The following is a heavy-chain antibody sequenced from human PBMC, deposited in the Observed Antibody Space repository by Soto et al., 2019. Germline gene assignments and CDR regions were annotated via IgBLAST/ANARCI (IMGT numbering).Heavy chain of an antibody. Sequence: SVKVSCKASGGTFSSYAISWLRQAPGQGLEWMGGIIPIFGTANYAQKFQGRVTITADESTSTAYMELSSLRSEDTAVYYCARDPHLFEEFSGIAVAGTRVGYYGMDVWGQGTTVTVSS. V-gene: IGHV1-69*13. CDR3: ARDPHLFEEFSGIAVAGTRVGYYGMDV. D-gene: IGHD6-19*01. CDR1: GGTFSSYA. J-gene: IGHJ6*02. CDR2: IIPIFGTA.